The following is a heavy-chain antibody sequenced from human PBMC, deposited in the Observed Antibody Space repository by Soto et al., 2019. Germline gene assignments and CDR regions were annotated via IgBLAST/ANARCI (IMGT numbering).Heavy chain of an antibody. V-gene: IGHV3-7*03. D-gene: IGHD2-21*02. CDR2: IKQDGSEK. CDR1: GFTFRSYW. Sequence: SLRLSFGASGFTFRSYWMSWVLQAPGKGLEWVANIKQDGSEKYYVDSLKGRFTISRDNAKNSLYLQMNSLRAEDTAVYYCAGEVVVTAMTPHNWFDPWGQGTMVTVSS. J-gene: IGHJ5*02. CDR3: AGEVVVTAMTPHNWFDP.